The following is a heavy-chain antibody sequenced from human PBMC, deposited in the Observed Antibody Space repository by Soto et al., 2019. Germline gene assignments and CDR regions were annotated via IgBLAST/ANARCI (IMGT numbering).Heavy chain of an antibody. CDR2: ISAYNGNT. Sequence: ASVKVSCKASGYTFTSYGISWVRQAPGQGLEWMGWISAYNGNTNYAQKLQGRVTMTTDRSTSTAYMELRSLRSDDTAVYYCARDHAIAVAGTFDYWGQGTLVTVSS. J-gene: IGHJ4*02. CDR1: GYTFTSYG. CDR3: ARDHAIAVAGTFDY. V-gene: IGHV1-18*01. D-gene: IGHD6-19*01.